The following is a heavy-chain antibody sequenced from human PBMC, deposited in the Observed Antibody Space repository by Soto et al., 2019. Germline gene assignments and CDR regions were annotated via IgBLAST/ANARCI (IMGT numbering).Heavy chain of an antibody. Sequence: EVQLVESGGGLVQPGGSLRLSCATSGFTFSSYSMNWVRQAPGKGLEWISYIDSSSSSKYYADSVKGRFTISRDNAQNLLYQQMNSLRAEDTALYYCAWAFLDSSYFDFWGQGTLVTVSS. J-gene: IGHJ4*02. CDR3: AWAFLDSSYFDF. CDR1: GFTFSSYS. V-gene: IGHV3-48*01. CDR2: IDSSSSSK. D-gene: IGHD3-3*01.